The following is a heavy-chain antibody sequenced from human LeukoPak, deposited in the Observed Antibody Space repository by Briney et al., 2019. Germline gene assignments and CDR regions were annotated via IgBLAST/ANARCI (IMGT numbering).Heavy chain of an antibody. Sequence: GGSLRLSCAVSGFTFSSHTMNWVRQAPGKGLEWVSFMSGGGTYTSYAGPVKGRFIISRDNAKNSLYLQMNSLRVEDTAVYYCARDASSWYTDYWGQGTLVTVSS. CDR3: ARDASSWYTDY. V-gene: IGHV3-21*01. J-gene: IGHJ4*02. CDR1: GFTFSSHT. D-gene: IGHD2-2*01. CDR2: MSGGGTYT.